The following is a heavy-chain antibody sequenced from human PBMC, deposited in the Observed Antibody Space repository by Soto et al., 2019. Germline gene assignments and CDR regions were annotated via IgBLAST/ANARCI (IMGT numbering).Heavy chain of an antibody. Sequence: EVQLVESGGGLVQPGGSLKLSCAASGFTFSVSAIHWVRQAPGRGLEWVGRIRSTAQNSATGYVASVRGRFTISRDDSKNTAYLQMNSLKTDDTAVYYCTVVGATSDSFRYWGQASLVTVSS. V-gene: IGHV3-73*02. CDR2: IRSTAQNSAT. D-gene: IGHD1-26*01. J-gene: IGHJ4*02. CDR3: TVVGATSDSFRY. CDR1: GFTFSVSA.